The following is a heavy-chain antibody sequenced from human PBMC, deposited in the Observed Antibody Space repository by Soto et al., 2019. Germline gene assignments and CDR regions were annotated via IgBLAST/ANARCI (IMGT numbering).Heavy chain of an antibody. D-gene: IGHD3-3*01. Sequence: ASVKVSCKASGYTFTGYYMHWVRQAPGQGLELMGWINPNSGGTNYAQKFQGRVTMTRDTSISTAYMELSRLRSDDTAVYYCARSSYYDFWSGYSRPVYYYGMDVWGQGTTVTVYS. CDR3: ARSSYYDFWSGYSRPVYYYGMDV. CDR2: INPNSGGT. V-gene: IGHV1-2*02. CDR1: GYTFTGYY. J-gene: IGHJ6*02.